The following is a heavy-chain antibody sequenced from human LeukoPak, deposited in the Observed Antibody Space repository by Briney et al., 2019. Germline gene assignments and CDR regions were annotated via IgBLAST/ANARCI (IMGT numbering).Heavy chain of an antibody. CDR3: AKDGSVLLWFGELLDY. V-gene: IGHV3-23*01. J-gene: IGHJ4*02. Sequence: GGSLRLSCAASGFTFSSYAMSWVRQAPGKGLEWVSAISGSGGSTYYADSVKGLFTISRDNSKNTLYPQMNSLRAEDTAVYYCAKDGSVLLWFGELLDYWGQGTLVTVSS. D-gene: IGHD3-10*01. CDR1: GFTFSSYA. CDR2: ISGSGGST.